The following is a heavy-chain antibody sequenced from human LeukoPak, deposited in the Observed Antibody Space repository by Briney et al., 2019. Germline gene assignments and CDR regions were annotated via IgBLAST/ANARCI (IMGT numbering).Heavy chain of an antibody. CDR2: ISWNSGGI. CDR3: ARVLVGADDAFDI. D-gene: IGHD2-15*01. J-gene: IGHJ3*02. CDR1: GFIFNVYA. Sequence: QTGGSLRLSCAASGFIFNVYAMHWVRQAPGKGLEWVSGISWNSGGIGYADSVKGRFTISRDNAKNSLYLQMNSLRAEDTAVYYCARVLVGADDAFDIWGQGTLVTVSS. V-gene: IGHV3-9*01.